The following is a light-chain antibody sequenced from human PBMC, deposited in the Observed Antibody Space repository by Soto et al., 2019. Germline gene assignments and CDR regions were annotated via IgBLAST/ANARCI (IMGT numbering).Light chain of an antibody. CDR3: FSHRGGDSHV. CDR2: HVS. CDR1: GTDVGQYNY. J-gene: IGLJ1*01. Sequence: QSALTQPPSASGSLGQSVTISCTGAGTDVGQYNYVSWYQQHPGKAPKLLIHHVSRRPSGVPARFSGSKSGNTASLTVSGLQAEDEADYYCFSHRGGDSHVFGTGTKLTVL. V-gene: IGLV2-8*01.